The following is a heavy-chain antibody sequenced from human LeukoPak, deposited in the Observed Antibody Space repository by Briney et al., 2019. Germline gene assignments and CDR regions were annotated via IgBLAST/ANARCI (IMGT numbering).Heavy chain of an antibody. V-gene: IGHV4-34*01. CDR1: GGSFSGYY. CDR2: INHSGST. J-gene: IGHJ4*02. D-gene: IGHD5-12*01. CDR3: ARLKWVATTRHRGPPNKHLFDY. Sequence: TSETLSLTCAVYGGSFSGYYWSWIRQPPGKGLEWIGEINHSGSTNYNPSLKSRVTISVDTSKNQFSLKLSSVTAADTAVYYCARLKWVATTRHRGPPNKHLFDYWGQGTLVTVSS.